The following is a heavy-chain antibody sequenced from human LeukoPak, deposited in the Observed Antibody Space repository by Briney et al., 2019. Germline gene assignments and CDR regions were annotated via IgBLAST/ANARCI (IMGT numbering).Heavy chain of an antibody. D-gene: IGHD2-2*01. J-gene: IGHJ3*02. CDR3: ARTVEYCSSTSCSYAFDI. CDR1: GFTFRSYS. Sequence: GGSLRLSCAASGFTFRSYSMNWVRQAPGKGLEWVSAIDPSSTYIYYADSVKGRFTISRDNAKNSLYLQMDSLRAEDTAVYYCARTVEYCSSTSCSYAFDIWGQGTMVTVSS. CDR2: IDPSSTYI. V-gene: IGHV3-21*01.